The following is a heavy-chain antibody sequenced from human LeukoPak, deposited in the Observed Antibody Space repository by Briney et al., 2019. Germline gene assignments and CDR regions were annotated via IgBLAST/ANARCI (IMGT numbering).Heavy chain of an antibody. J-gene: IGHJ3*02. CDR1: GGSISSYY. CDR3: ARSDGYGLVGI. CDR2: IYHSGSA. D-gene: IGHD3-10*01. Sequence: SETLSLTCTVSGGSISSYYWSWIRQPPGKGLEWIGDIYHSGSAYYNPSLKSRVTLSVDTSKNQFSLNLTSVTAADTAVYYCARSDGYGLVGIWGQGTMVTVSS. V-gene: IGHV4-59*08.